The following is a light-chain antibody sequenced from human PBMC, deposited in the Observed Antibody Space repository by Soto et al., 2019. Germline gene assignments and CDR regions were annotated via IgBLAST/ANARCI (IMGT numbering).Light chain of an antibody. CDR2: DAS. J-gene: IGKJ2*01. CDR3: QQYNSYRYT. V-gene: IGKV1-5*01. CDR1: QSINNW. Sequence: DFQMTQSPPTLSASVGDSVTITCRASQSINNWLAWYQHKSGKAPKVLIYDASNLESGVPSRFSGSGSGTEFTLTISSLQPDDFATYYCQQYNSYRYTFGQGTKLEIK.